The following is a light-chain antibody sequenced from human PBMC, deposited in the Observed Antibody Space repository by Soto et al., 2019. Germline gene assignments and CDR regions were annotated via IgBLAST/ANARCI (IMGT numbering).Light chain of an antibody. CDR3: HQRQSWPRT. CDR1: QAVNTR. Sequence: EIVLTQSPATLSSFPGDRVTLSCRASQAVNTRLAWYQHKPGQAPRLLIYLTSNRAAGIPARFSGSGSETDFTLTISDVEPEEFAVYYCHQRQSWPRTFGQGTKVDIK. CDR2: LTS. J-gene: IGKJ1*01. V-gene: IGKV3-11*01.